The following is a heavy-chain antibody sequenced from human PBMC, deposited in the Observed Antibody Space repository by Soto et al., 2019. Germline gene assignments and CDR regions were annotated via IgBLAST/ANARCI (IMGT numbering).Heavy chain of an antibody. Sequence: GASVKVSCKASGGTFSSYTISWVLQAPGQGLEWMGGIIPIFGTANYAQKFQGRFTVSRDNYRNTVYLQVDSLRVEDTAVYHCAIGEWLSTSYFNFWGKGTLVTVSS. CDR1: GGTFSSYT. D-gene: IGHD3-3*01. CDR3: AIGEWLSTSYFNF. CDR2: IIPIFGTA. J-gene: IGHJ4*02. V-gene: IGHV1-69*05.